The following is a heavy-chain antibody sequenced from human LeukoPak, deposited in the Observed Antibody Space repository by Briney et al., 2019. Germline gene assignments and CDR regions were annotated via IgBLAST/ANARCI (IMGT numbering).Heavy chain of an antibody. CDR1: GYSISSGYY. D-gene: IGHD3-3*01. CDR3: ARDGGVPRPRITIFGVVQVDAFDI. V-gene: IGHV4-38-2*02. Sequence: SETLSLTCTVSGYSISSGYYWSWIRQPPGKGLEWIGEINHSGSTNYNPSLKSRVTISVDTSKNQFSLKLSSVTAADTAVYYCARDGGVPRPRITIFGVVQVDAFDIWGQGTMVTVSS. CDR2: INHSGST. J-gene: IGHJ3*02.